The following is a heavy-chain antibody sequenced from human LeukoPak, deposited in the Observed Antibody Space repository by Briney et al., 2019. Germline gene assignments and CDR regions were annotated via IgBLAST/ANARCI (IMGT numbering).Heavy chain of an antibody. CDR1: GGSFSGYY. CDR3: ARRGPQDYDFWSGHLGYYFDY. CDR2: INHSGST. Sequence: SETLSLTCAVYGGSFSGYYWSWIRQPPGKGLEWIGEINHSGSTNYNPSLKSRVTISVDTSKNQFSLKLSSVTAADTAVYYCARRGPQDYDFWSGHLGYYFDYWGQGTLVTVSS. V-gene: IGHV4-34*01. D-gene: IGHD3-3*01. J-gene: IGHJ4*02.